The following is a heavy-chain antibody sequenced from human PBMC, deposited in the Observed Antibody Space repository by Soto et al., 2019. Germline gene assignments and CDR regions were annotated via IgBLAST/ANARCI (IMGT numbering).Heavy chain of an antibody. CDR1: GFTFSSYA. Sequence: PGWSLRLSCAASGFTFSSYAMSWVRQAPGKGLEWVSAISGSGGSTYYADSVKGRFTISRDNSKNRMYLQMNSLRADDTAIYYCAKDGLSDSPSALDYWGQGTLVTVSS. V-gene: IGHV3-23*01. J-gene: IGHJ4*02. D-gene: IGHD6-13*01. CDR2: ISGSGGST. CDR3: AKDGLSDSPSALDY.